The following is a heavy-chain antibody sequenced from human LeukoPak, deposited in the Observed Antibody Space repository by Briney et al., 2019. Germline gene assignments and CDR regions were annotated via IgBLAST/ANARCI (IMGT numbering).Heavy chain of an antibody. CDR2: IYYSGST. D-gene: IGHD3-10*01. CDR1: GGSISSYY. V-gene: IGHV4-59*01. J-gene: IGHJ4*02. Sequence: SETLSLTCTVSGGSISSYYWSWIRQPPGKGLEWIGYIYYSGSTNYNPSLKSRVTISVDTSKNQFSLKLSSVTAADTAVYYCARTGRGVTDYWGQGTLVTVSS. CDR3: ARTGRGVTDY.